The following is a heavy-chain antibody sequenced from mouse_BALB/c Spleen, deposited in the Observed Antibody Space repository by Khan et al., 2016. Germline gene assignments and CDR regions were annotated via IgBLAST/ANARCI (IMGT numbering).Heavy chain of an antibody. D-gene: IGHD2-4*01. CDR1: GFTFSNYW. CDR3: TRRDYDRVAY. J-gene: IGHJ3*01. V-gene: IGHV6-6*02. CDR2: IRLKSNNYAT. Sequence: EVKLEESGGGLVQPGGSMKLSCVASGFTFSNYWMNWVRQSPEKGLEWVAEIRLKSNNYATHYAESVKGRFTISRDDSKSSVYLQMNNLRAEDTGIYYCTRRDYDRVAYWGQGTLVTVSA.